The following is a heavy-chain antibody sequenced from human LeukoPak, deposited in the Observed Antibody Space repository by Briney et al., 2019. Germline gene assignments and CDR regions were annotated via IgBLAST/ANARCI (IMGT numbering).Heavy chain of an antibody. J-gene: IGHJ6*03. CDR2: IKQDGSEK. D-gene: IGHD6-13*01. Sequence: GGSLRLSCAASGFTFSSYWMSWVRQAPGKGLEWVANIKQDGSEKYYVDSVKGRFTISRDNSKNTLYLQMNSLRAEDRAVYYCAKDAGYYYFMDVWGKGTTVTVSS. V-gene: IGHV3-7*03. CDR3: AKDAGYYYFMDV. CDR1: GFTFSSYW.